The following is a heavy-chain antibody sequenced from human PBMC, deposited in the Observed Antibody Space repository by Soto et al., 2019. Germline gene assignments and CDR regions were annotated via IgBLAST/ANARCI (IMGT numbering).Heavy chain of an antibody. Sequence: QVQLVQSGAEVKRPGASVKVSCKASGYTFTNYYMHWVRQAPGQGLEWMGVIHYSGATPTYAQKFQGRVNMARDMYTSAVYVDLSSLTAEDTADYYCARRGPDLATIGRFDYWGQATLVTVAS. CDR2: IHYSGATP. CDR1: GYTFTNYY. V-gene: IGHV1-46*01. D-gene: IGHD3-10*01. J-gene: IGHJ4*02. CDR3: ARRGPDLATIGRFDY.